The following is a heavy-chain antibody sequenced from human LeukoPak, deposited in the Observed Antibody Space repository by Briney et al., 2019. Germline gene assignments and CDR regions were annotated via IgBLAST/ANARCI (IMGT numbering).Heavy chain of an antibody. CDR2: ISSSGSTI. CDR3: ARSNDYADYVYFVY. CDR1: RFTFSDYY. Sequence: GGSLRLSCAASRFTFSDYYMSWIRQAPGKGLEWVSYISSSGSTIYYADSVKGRFIISRDNAKNSLYLQMNSLRAEDTAVYYCARSNDYADYVYFVYWGQGTLVTVSS. V-gene: IGHV3-11*04. D-gene: IGHD4-17*01. J-gene: IGHJ4*02.